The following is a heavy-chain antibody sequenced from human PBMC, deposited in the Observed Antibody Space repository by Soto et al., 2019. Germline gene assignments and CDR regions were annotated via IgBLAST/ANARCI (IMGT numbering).Heavy chain of an antibody. Sequence: PGESLKTYYKSSGYTFTSYLIDWVRQMPGKGLERMGSIYPGDSDARYSPCCQGQGTISADKSISTAYLQWSSLKASDTAMYYCARQGITMVRGVIITSPNDAFDIWGQGRMVSV. J-gene: IGHJ3*02. D-gene: IGHD3-10*01. V-gene: IGHV5-51*01. CDR2: IYPGDSDA. CDR3: ARQGITMVRGVIITSPNDAFDI. CDR1: GYTFTSYL.